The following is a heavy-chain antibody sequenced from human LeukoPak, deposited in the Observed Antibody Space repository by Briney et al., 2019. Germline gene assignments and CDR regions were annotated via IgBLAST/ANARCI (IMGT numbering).Heavy chain of an antibody. J-gene: IGHJ5*02. Sequence: PGGSLRLSCAASGFTFSNYAMHWVRQAPGKGLNWVAVISFDGSNKYYADSVKGRFTISRDSSKNTLYLQMNSLRAEDTAVYYCARVQKGIAAAGTGGGWFEPWGQGTLVTVS. CDR1: GFTFSNYA. CDR3: ARVQKGIAAAGTGGGWFEP. CDR2: ISFDGSNK. D-gene: IGHD6-13*01. V-gene: IGHV3-30*14.